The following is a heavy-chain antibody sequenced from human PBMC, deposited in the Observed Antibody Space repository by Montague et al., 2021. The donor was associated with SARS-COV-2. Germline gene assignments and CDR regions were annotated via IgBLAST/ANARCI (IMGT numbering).Heavy chain of an antibody. CDR1: GDSVSSNSAT. CDR3: ARERWAVGVSFDY. J-gene: IGHJ4*02. Sequence: CAISGDSVSSNSATWHWIRQSPSRGLEWLGRTYYRSRWSNDYAVSVRSRIIINPDTSTNQFSLQLSSVTPEDTAVYFCARERWAVGVSFDYWGQGTLGTVSS. D-gene: IGHD1-26*01. V-gene: IGHV6-1*01. CDR2: TYYRSRWSN.